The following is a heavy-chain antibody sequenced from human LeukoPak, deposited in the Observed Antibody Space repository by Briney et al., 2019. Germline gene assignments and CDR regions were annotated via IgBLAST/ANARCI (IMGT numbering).Heavy chain of an antibody. CDR2: ISGSGGST. D-gene: IGHD3-3*02. CDR1: GFTFSSYA. J-gene: IGHJ4*02. V-gene: IGHV3-23*01. CDR3: THFWSGYFYYFDY. Sequence: PGGSLRLSCAASGFTFSSYAMSWVRQAPGKGLEWVSAISGSGGSTYYADSVKGRFTISRDNSKNTLYLQMNSLRAEDTAVYYCTHFWSGYFYYFDYWGQGTLVTVSS.